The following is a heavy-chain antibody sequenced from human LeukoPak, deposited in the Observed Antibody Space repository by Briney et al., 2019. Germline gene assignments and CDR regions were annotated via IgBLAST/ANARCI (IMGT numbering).Heavy chain of an antibody. CDR3: ARVKSQGIAATSFDY. Sequence: ASVKVSCKASGYTFTDYYMHWVRQAPGQGLEWMGWINPNSGGTNYAQKFQGRVTMTGDTSISTAYMELSRLRSDDTAVYYCARVKSQGIAATSFDYWGQGTLATVSS. CDR1: GYTFTDYY. V-gene: IGHV1-2*02. J-gene: IGHJ4*02. D-gene: IGHD6-13*01. CDR2: INPNSGGT.